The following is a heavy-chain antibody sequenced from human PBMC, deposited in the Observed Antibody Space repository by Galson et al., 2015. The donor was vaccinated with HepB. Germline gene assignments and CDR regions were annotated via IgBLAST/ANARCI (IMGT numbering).Heavy chain of an antibody. V-gene: IGHV3-23*01. J-gene: IGHJ4*02. CDR2: ISSDARNK. D-gene: IGHD4-23*01. CDR3: AKTRYGGCGKPYYFDY. Sequence: SLRLSCAASGFSFSDFAMTWVRQAPQAPGKGLEWVSSISSDARNKYYADSLRGRYSISRDNSQSTLYLQMNSLRAEDTAVYYCAKTRYGGCGKPYYFDYWGQGTLVSVSS. CDR1: GFSFSDFA.